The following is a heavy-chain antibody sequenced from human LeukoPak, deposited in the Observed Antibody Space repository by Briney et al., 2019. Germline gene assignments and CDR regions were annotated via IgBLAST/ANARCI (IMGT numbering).Heavy chain of an antibody. CDR2: ITNTGGDT. D-gene: IGHD2-2*01. J-gene: IGHJ4*02. CDR1: GFTFSDYA. CDR3: AKGVGPSAPNGRVFDF. Sequence: GGSLRLSCAASGFTFSDYAMSWVRQTPGKGLEWVSIITNTGGDTNHAYPVKGRFTISRDNSKNTLYLQMNSLRAEDTAIYYCAKGVGPSAPNGRVFDFWGQGALVTVSS. V-gene: IGHV3-23*01.